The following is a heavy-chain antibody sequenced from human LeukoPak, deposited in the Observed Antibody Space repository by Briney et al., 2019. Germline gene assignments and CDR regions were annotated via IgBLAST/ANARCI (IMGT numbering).Heavy chain of an antibody. D-gene: IGHD6-13*01. CDR2: ISAYNGNT. Sequence: GASVKVSCKASGYTFTSYGISWVRQAPGQGLEWMGWISAYNGNTNYAQKLQSRVTMTTDTSTSTAYMELRSLRSDDTAVYYCARDRRANLIAAADFHYWGQGTLVTVSS. V-gene: IGHV1-18*01. CDR1: GYTFTSYG. J-gene: IGHJ4*02. CDR3: ARDRRANLIAAADFHY.